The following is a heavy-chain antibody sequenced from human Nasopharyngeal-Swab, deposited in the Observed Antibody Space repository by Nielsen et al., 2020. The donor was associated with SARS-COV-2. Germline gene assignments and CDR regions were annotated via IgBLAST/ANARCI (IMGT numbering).Heavy chain of an antibody. Sequence: GESLKISCKGSEYSFTSYWSSWVRQMPGKGLEWMGRIDPSDSYTNYSPSLQGHVTISADKSISTAYLQWSSLKASDTAMYYCARHQPTIAVDWFDPWGQGTLVTVSS. CDR2: IDPSDSYT. J-gene: IGHJ5*02. V-gene: IGHV5-10-1*01. CDR1: EYSFTSYW. D-gene: IGHD6-19*01. CDR3: ARHQPTIAVDWFDP.